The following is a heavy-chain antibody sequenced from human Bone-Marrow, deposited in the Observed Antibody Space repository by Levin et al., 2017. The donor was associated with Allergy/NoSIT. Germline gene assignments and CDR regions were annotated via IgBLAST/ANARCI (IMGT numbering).Heavy chain of an antibody. CDR2: IHDSGST. V-gene: IGHV4-59*08. J-gene: IGHJ4*02. CDR3: ASTGYCGGGSCSVFDS. CDR1: GGSISSNF. D-gene: IGHD2-15*01. Sequence: SQTLSLTCTVSGGSISSNFWSWIRQAPGKGLEWIGYIHDSGSTQYNPSLRSRVTFSVDTSKKQVSLKMKSVTAADTAVYYCASTGYCGGGSCSVFDSWGQGTLVTVSP.